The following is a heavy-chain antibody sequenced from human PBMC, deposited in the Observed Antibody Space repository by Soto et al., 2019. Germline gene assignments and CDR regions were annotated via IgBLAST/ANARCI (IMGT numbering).Heavy chain of an antibody. CDR3: ARDRLQYHQPYYYYGMDV. Sequence: KSSETLSLTCTVSAGSISSYYWSWIRQPPGKGLEWIGYMYYSGSTNYNPSLKGRVTISVDTSKNQVSLKLRSVTAADTAVYYCARDRLQYHQPYYYYGMDVWGQGTTVTVSS. CDR2: MYYSGST. J-gene: IGHJ6*02. V-gene: IGHV4-59*01. CDR1: AGSISSYY. D-gene: IGHD4-4*01.